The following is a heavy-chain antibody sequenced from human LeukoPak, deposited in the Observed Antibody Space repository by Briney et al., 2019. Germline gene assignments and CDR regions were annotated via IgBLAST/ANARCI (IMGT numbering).Heavy chain of an antibody. CDR3: ARDGVVTMELDY. J-gene: IGHJ4*02. CDR1: GDSISNSRHY. Sequence: SETLSLTCTVSGDSISNSRHYWSWLRQPAGKALEWIGRIYPSGNTNYNPSLKSRVSISLDTSKNQFSLNLKSVTAADTAMYYCARDGVVTMELDYWGQGTLVTVSS. D-gene: IGHD3-3*01. V-gene: IGHV4-61*02. CDR2: IYPSGNT.